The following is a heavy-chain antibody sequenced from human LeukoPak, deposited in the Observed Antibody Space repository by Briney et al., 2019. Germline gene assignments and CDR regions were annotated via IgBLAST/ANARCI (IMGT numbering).Heavy chain of an antibody. Sequence: GGSLRLSCAASRFTFSDYWMHWVRQAPGKGLVWVSRINSDGTSISYAESVKGRFTISRDNAKNTLYLQMNSLRAEDTAVHYCVRIYAVDTYFDYWGQGTLVTVSS. CDR3: VRIYAVDTYFDY. CDR2: INSDGTSI. V-gene: IGHV3-74*01. J-gene: IGHJ4*02. CDR1: RFTFSDYW. D-gene: IGHD2/OR15-2a*01.